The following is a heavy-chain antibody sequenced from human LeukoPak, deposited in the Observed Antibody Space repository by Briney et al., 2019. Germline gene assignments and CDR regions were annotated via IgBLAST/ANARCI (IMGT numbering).Heavy chain of an antibody. D-gene: IGHD6-19*01. CDR2: IRYDGSNK. CDR3: AKDKTTPYSSGWGNWFDP. Sequence: GGSLRLSCAASGFTFSSYGVHWVRQAPGKVLEWVAFIRYDGSNKYYADSVKGRFTISRDNSKNTLYLQMNSLRAEDTAVYYCAKDKTTPYSSGWGNWFDPWGQGTLVTVSS. CDR1: GFTFSSYG. V-gene: IGHV3-30*02. J-gene: IGHJ5*02.